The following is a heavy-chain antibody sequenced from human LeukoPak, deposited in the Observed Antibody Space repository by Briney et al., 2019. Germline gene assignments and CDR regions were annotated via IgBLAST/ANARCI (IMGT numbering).Heavy chain of an antibody. V-gene: IGHV4-61*02. Sequence: SQTLSLVCIVSGGSISSDSYYWNWVRQPAGKGLEWIGRIYTSGSTNYNPSLKSRVTISVDTSKNLFSLKLSSVTAADTAVYYCARDSGAVEDTGVGFDYWGQGTLVTVSS. CDR3: ARDSGAVEDTGVGFDY. J-gene: IGHJ4*02. D-gene: IGHD2-8*02. CDR1: GGSISSDSYY. CDR2: IYTSGST.